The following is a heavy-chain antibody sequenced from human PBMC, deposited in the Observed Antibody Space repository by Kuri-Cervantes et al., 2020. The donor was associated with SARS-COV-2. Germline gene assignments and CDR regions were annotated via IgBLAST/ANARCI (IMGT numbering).Heavy chain of an antibody. CDR1: GFTFSDYY. J-gene: IGHJ4*02. Sequence: GESPKISCAASGFTFSDYYMSWIRQAPGKGLEWVSYISSSGSTIYYADSVKGQFTISRDNAKNSLYLQMNSLRAEDTAVYYCARPEMVRGVDYWGQGTLVTVSS. CDR3: ARPEMVRGVDY. V-gene: IGHV3-11*01. D-gene: IGHD5-24*01. CDR2: ISSSGSTI.